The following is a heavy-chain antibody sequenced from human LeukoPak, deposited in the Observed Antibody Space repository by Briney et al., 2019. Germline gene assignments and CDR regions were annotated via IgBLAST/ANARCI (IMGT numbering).Heavy chain of an antibody. V-gene: IGHV3-7*01. J-gene: IGHJ6*02. CDR3: AREIVATILPRYYYYGMDV. Sequence: PGGSLRLSCAASGFTFSSYWMSWVRQAPGKGLEWVANIKQDGSEKYYVDSVKGRFTISRDNAENSLYLQMNSLRAGDTAVYYCAREIVATILPRYYYYGMDVWGQGTTVTVSS. D-gene: IGHD5-12*01. CDR1: GFTFSSYW. CDR2: IKQDGSEK.